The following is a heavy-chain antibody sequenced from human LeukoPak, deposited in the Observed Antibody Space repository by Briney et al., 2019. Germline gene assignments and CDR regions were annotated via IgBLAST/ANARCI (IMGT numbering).Heavy chain of an antibody. CDR1: GFTFSSYS. J-gene: IGHJ4*02. Sequence: GGSLRLSCAASGFTFSSYSMNWVRQAPGKGLEWVSSISSTSSYIYYADSVKGRFTISRDNAKNSLYLQMNSLKTEDTAVYYCTTEGSYYYDSSGYTFDYWGQGTLVTVSS. V-gene: IGHV3-21*03. CDR2: ISSTSSYI. CDR3: TTEGSYYYDSSGYTFDY. D-gene: IGHD3-22*01.